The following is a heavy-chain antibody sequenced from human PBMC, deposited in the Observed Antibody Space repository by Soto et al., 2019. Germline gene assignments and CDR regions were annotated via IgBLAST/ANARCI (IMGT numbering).Heavy chain of an antibody. Sequence: SETLSLTCAVYGGAFSGYYWSWIRQPPGKGLEWIGDINHSGSTNYNPSLKSRGTISVDTSKIQFSQKLSFVTAADTAIYYCARRPDGFDSWGQGTLVTVSS. J-gene: IGHJ4*02. CDR1: GGAFSGYY. CDR2: INHSGST. CDR3: ARRPDGFDS. V-gene: IGHV4-34*01.